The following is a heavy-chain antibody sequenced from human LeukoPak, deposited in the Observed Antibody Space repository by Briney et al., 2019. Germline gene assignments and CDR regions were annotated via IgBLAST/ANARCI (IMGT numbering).Heavy chain of an antibody. Sequence: ASVKVSCKASGYTFTSHYMHWVRQAPGQGLEWMGIINPTGGSISYAQKFQGRVTMTRDTSTSTVYMELSSLRSEDTAVYYCARGARGYYFDYWGQGTLVTVSS. CDR1: GYTFTSHY. CDR2: INPTGGSI. CDR3: ARGARGYYFDY. V-gene: IGHV1-46*01. J-gene: IGHJ4*02.